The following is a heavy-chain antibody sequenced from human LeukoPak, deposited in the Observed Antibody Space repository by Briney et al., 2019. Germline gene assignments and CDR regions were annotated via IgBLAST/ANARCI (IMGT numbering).Heavy chain of an antibody. Sequence: GASVKVSCKASGYTFTSYYMHWVRQAPGQGLEWMGIINPSGGSTSYAQKFQGRVTMTRDTSTSTVYMELSSLRSEDTAVYYCARDFGDGYNSDHMYFQHWGQGTLVTVSS. D-gene: IGHD5-24*01. CDR1: GYTFTSYY. V-gene: IGHV1-46*01. J-gene: IGHJ1*01. CDR2: INPSGGST. CDR3: ARDFGDGYNSDHMYFQH.